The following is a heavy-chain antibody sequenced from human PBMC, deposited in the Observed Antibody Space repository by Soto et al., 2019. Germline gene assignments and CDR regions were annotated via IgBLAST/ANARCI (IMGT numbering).Heavy chain of an antibody. J-gene: IGHJ4*02. Sequence: QVQLVESGGGVVQPGRSLRLSCAASGFTFSGYGMHWVRQAPGKGLEWVAVIRYDGSNTYYADSVKGRFTISRDNPKNTLYLQMNSLGAEDTAVYYCARDGVGATTYFGYFDYWGQGTLVTVSS. CDR1: GFTFSGYG. CDR2: IRYDGSNT. CDR3: ARDGVGATTYFGYFDY. D-gene: IGHD1-26*01. V-gene: IGHV3-33*01.